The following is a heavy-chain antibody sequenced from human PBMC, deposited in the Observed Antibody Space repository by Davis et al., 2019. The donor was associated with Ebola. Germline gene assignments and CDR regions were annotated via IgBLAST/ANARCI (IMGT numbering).Heavy chain of an antibody. V-gene: IGHV3-23*01. Sequence: GGSLRLSCAASGFTFNTYWIHWVRQAPGKGLEWVSSISSSGGTYYADSVKGRFTISRDNSKNTLYLQMNSLRGEDTAVYYCAKDLPHYGMDVWGQGTTVTVSS. CDR3: AKDLPHYGMDV. J-gene: IGHJ6*02. CDR2: ISSSGGT. CDR1: GFTFNTYW.